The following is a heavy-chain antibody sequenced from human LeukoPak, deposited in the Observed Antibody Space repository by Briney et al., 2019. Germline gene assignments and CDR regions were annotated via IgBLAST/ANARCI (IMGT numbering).Heavy chain of an antibody. V-gene: IGHV3-53*01. CDR1: GFTVSSNY. D-gene: IGHD6-6*01. CDR2: IYSGGST. CDR3: ANEYSSSSREN. Sequence: GGSLRLSCAASGFTVSSNYMSWVRQAPGKGLEWVSVIYSGGSTYYADSVEGRFTISRDNSKNTLYLQMNSLRAEDTAVYYCANEYSSSSRENWGQGTLVTVSS. J-gene: IGHJ4*02.